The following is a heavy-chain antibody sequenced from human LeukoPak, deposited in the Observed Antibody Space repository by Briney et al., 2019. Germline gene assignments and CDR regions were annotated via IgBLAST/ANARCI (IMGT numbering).Heavy chain of an antibody. CDR2: INHSGST. J-gene: IGHJ5*02. CDR1: GGSFSGYY. D-gene: IGHD3-3*01. V-gene: IGHV4-34*01. CDR3: ARERARVVTYNWFDP. Sequence: SETLSLTCAVYGGSFSGYYWSWIRQPPGKGLEWIGEINHSGSTNYNPSLKSRVTISVGTSKNQFSLKLSSVTAADTAVYYCARERARVVTYNWFDPWGQGNLVTVSS.